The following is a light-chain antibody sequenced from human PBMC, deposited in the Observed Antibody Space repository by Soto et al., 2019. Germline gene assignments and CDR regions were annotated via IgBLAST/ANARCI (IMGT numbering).Light chain of an antibody. CDR2: GTS. CDR1: QSLNNN. J-gene: IGKJ1*01. Sequence: EIVMTQSPATLSVSPGERATLSCRASQSLNNNLAWYQQKPGQAPRLLIYGTSTRATGIPARFSGSGSGTEFTLTISSLQSEDFAVYYCQQSNNWPRTFGQGTKV. V-gene: IGKV3-15*01. CDR3: QQSNNWPRT.